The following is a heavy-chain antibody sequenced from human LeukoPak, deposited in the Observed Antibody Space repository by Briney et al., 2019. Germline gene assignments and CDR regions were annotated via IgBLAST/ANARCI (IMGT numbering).Heavy chain of an antibody. CDR1: GGSFSGYY. CDR3: ARTYGSGSYYNY. CDR2: INHSGST. V-gene: IGHV4-34*01. J-gene: IGHJ4*02. Sequence: PSETLSLICAVYGGSFSGYYWSWIRQPPGKGLEWIGEINHSGSTNYNPSLKSRVTISVDTSKNQFSLKLSSVTAADTAVYYCARTYGSGSYYNYWGQGTLVTVSS. D-gene: IGHD3-10*01.